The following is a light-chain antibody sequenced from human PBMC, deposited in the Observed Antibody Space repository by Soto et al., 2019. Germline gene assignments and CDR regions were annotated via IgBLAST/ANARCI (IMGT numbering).Light chain of an antibody. CDR3: CSYVGGYSYV. CDR2: DVS. V-gene: IGLV2-11*01. CDR1: SSDVGDYNS. Sequence: QSALTQPRSVSGSPGQSVTVSCIGTSSDVGDYNSVSWYQQHPGKAPKLMIYDVSKRPSGVPDRFSGSKSGNTASLTISGLHAEDEADYYCCSYVGGYSYVFGIGTKLTVL. J-gene: IGLJ1*01.